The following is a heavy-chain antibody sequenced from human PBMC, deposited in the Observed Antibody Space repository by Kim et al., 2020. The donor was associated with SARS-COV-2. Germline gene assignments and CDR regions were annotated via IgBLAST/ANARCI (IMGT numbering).Heavy chain of an antibody. D-gene: IGHD1-1*01. J-gene: IGHJ3*02. V-gene: IGHV3-15*01. CDR3: TTLGGSQTRGFDI. CDR2: IKSKTNGETT. Sequence: GGSLRLSCAASGFTFNNAWMNWVRQAPGKGLEWVGRIKSKTNGETTDYASPVKGRFSISRDDSVNTLFLQMSSLKTEDAAVYYCTTLGGSQTRGFDIWGQGTMVTVSS. CDR1: GFTFNNAW.